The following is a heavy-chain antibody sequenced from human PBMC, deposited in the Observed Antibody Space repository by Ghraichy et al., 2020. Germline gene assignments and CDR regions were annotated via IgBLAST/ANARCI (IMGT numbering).Heavy chain of an antibody. V-gene: IGHV3-48*02. Sequence: GSLRLSCVGSGFTLSGYSMNWVRQSPGKGLEWDAYITSSGRTISYADSVKGRFTISRDNSQNSLYLQMNSLRDEDTALYYCARGATVVRFFYYDGMDVWGQGTTVTVSS. CDR3: ARGATVVRFFYYDGMDV. CDR1: GFTLSGYS. D-gene: IGHD4-23*01. CDR2: ITSSGRTI. J-gene: IGHJ6*02.